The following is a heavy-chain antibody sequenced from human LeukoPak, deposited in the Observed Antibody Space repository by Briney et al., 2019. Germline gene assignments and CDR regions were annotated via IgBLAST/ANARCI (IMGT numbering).Heavy chain of an antibody. J-gene: IGHJ3*02. D-gene: IGHD3-16*01. Sequence: AASVKVSCKASGYTFTSYGISWVRQAPGQGLEWMGWISAYNGNTNYAQKLQGRVTITTDTTTSTVYMQPRSLRADDAAVYYCAGDVALGDSGVDIWGQGTMVTVSS. CDR1: GYTFTSYG. V-gene: IGHV1-18*01. CDR2: ISAYNGNT. CDR3: AGDVALGDSGVDI.